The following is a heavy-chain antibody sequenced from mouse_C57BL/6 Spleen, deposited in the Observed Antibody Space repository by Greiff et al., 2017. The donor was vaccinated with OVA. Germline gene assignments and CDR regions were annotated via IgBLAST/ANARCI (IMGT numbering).Heavy chain of an antibody. CDR3: ARHEALYDYDGRGGYAMDY. CDR1: GYTFTAYT. CDR2: FYPGSGSI. D-gene: IGHD2-4*01. V-gene: IGHV1-62-2*01. J-gene: IGHJ4*01. Sequence: QVQLQQSGAELVKPGASVKLSCKASGYTFTAYTIHWVKQRSGQGLEWIGWFYPGSGSIKYNEKFKDKATLTADKSSSTVYMELSRLTSEDSAVYFCARHEALYDYDGRGGYAMDYWGQGTSVTVSS.